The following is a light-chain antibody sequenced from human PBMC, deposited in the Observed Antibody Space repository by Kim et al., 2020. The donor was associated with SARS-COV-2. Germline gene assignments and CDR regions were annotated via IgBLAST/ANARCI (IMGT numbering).Light chain of an antibody. CDR1: KLGDKY. V-gene: IGLV3-1*01. CDR3: QAWDSSTKV. CDR2: QDT. Sequence: VSPGQTASITCSGDKLGDKYACWYQQKPGQSPVLVIYQDTKRPSGIPERFAGSNSGNTATLTISGTQAMDEADYYCQAWDSSTKVFGTGTKVTVL. J-gene: IGLJ1*01.